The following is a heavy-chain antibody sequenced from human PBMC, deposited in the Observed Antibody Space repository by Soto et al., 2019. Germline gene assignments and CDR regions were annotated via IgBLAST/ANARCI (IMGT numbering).Heavy chain of an antibody. CDR3: ARWDLTYGDYVNYYYYGMDV. CDR1: GYTFTSYG. J-gene: IGHJ6*02. CDR2: ISAYNGNT. V-gene: IGHV1-18*01. D-gene: IGHD4-17*01. Sequence: ASVKVSCKASGYTFTSYGISWVRQAPGQGLEWMGWISAYNGNTNYAQKLQGRVTMTTDTSTSTAYMELRSLRSDDTAVYYCARWDLTYGDYVNYYYYGMDVWGQGTTVTVSS.